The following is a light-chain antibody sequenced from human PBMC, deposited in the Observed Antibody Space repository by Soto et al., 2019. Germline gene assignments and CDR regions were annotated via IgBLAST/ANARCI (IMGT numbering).Light chain of an antibody. CDR3: QQYNNWPLT. V-gene: IGKV3-15*01. J-gene: IGKJ4*01. CDR2: GAS. Sequence: IVLTQSPGTLSLSPGERATLSCRASQSVSSNLAWYQQKPGQAPRLLIYGASTRATGIPARFSGSGSGTEFTLTISSLQSEDFAVYYCQQYNNWPLTLGGGTKVDIK. CDR1: QSVSSN.